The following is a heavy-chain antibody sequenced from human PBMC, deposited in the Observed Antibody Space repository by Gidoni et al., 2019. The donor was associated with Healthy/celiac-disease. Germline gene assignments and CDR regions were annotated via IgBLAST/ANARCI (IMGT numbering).Heavy chain of an antibody. V-gene: IGHV3-30-3*01. CDR1: GFTFSSYA. Sequence: QVQLVESGGGVVQPGRSLRLSCAASGFTFSSYAMHWVRQAPGKGLEWVAVISYDGSNKYYADSVKGRFTISRDNSKNTLYLQMNSLRAEDTAVYYCARDRSSSWYRGGHFDYWGQGTLVTVSS. CDR3: ARDRSSSWYRGGHFDY. D-gene: IGHD6-13*01. CDR2: ISYDGSNK. J-gene: IGHJ4*02.